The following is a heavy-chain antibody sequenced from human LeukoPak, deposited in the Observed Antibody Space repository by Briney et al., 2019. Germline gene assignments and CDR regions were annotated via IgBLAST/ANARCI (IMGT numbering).Heavy chain of an antibody. CDR3: APDTDTAMDD. Sequence: PGGSLRLSGAASGFTFSGYSMNWVGQAPGKGLGRVSYISSSSSTLYYADSVKGRVTISRDNAKNSLYLQMNSLRAEDTAVYYCAPDTDTAMDDWGQGTLVTVSS. J-gene: IGHJ4*02. CDR2: ISSSSSTL. D-gene: IGHD5-18*01. CDR1: GFTFSGYS. V-gene: IGHV3-48*04.